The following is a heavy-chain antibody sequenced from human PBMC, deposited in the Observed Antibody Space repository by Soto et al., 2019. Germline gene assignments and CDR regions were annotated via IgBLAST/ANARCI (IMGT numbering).Heavy chain of an antibody. J-gene: IGHJ4*02. V-gene: IGHV3-23*01. CDR2: ISGSGDKT. CDR3: AKDRFGIVGPVDY. CDR1: GLNFSDYA. Sequence: GGPLRLSCAASGLNFSDYAMRWVRQAPGKGLECVACISGSGDKTFYADSVKGRFTISRDNSKNTVSLHMNSLRVDDTAVYFCAKDRFGIVGPVDYWGPGTLVTVSS. D-gene: IGHD1-26*01.